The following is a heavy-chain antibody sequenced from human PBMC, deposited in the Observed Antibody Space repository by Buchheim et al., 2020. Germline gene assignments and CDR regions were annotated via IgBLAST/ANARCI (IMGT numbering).Heavy chain of an antibody. CDR1: GYSFTTYW. V-gene: IGHV5-51*01. CDR3: ATSDDWTYWRPYFDY. J-gene: IGHJ4*02. CDR2: IYPHDSDT. Sequence: EVQLVQSGAEVKKAGESLRISCKGSGYSFTTYWIGWVRQMPGKGLEWMGIIYPHDSDTRYSPSFQGQVTISADKSISTAYLQWDSLKASDTAIYYCATSDDWTYWRPYFDYWGQGTL. D-gene: IGHD2-8*02.